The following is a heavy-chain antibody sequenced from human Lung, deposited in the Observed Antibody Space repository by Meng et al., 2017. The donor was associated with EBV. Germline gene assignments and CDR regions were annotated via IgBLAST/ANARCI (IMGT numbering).Heavy chain of an antibody. Sequence: QVRLVHAGAEVKKPGASVKVSCKASAYTFAGYYMHWVRQAPGQGLEWMGRINPNSGGANYAQKFQGRVTMTRDTSISTAYMELSRLRSDDTAVYYCAREGLVGDLRYFDLWGRGTLVTVSS. V-gene: IGHV1-2*06. D-gene: IGHD3-16*01. CDR2: INPNSGGA. J-gene: IGHJ2*01. CDR3: AREGLVGDLRYFDL. CDR1: AYTFAGYY.